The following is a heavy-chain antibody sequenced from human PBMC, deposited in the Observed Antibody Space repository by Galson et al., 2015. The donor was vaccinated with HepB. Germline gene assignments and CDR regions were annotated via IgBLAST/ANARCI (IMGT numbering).Heavy chain of an antibody. CDR1: GYTFTSYG. Sequence: SVKVSCKASGYTFTSYGISWVRQAPGQGLEWMGWIISIFGTANYAQKLQGRVTITADTSTDTAYMELSSLRSEDTAVYYCATALELVWGQGTLVTVSS. V-gene: IGHV1-69*06. J-gene: IGHJ4*02. D-gene: IGHD6-13*01. CDR3: ATALELV. CDR2: IISIFGTA.